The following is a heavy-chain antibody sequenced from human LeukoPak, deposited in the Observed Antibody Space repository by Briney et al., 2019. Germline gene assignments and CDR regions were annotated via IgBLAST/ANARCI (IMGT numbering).Heavy chain of an antibody. Sequence: ESLKTSCKGSGYSFTSYWTGWVRQMPGKGLEWMGIIYPVDSDTIYSPSFQGPVTISADQSSSTAYLQWSSLEASDTAMYYCARRLIVGATYRYVDYWGQGTLVTVSS. CDR3: ARRLIVGATYRYVDY. D-gene: IGHD1-26*01. CDR1: GYSFTSYW. CDR2: IYPVDSDT. V-gene: IGHV5-51*01. J-gene: IGHJ4*02.